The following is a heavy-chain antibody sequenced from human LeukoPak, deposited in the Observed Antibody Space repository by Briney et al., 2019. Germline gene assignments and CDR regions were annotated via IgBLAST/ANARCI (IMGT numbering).Heavy chain of an antibody. J-gene: IGHJ4*02. Sequence: PGGSLRLSCAASGFTFSSYATSWVRQAPGKGLEWVSAISGSGGSTYYADSVKGRFTISRDNSKNTLYLQMNSLRAEDTAVYYCAKDRYYYDSSWTFDYWGQGTLVTVSS. D-gene: IGHD3-22*01. V-gene: IGHV3-23*01. CDR3: AKDRYYYDSSWTFDY. CDR2: ISGSGGST. CDR1: GFTFSSYA.